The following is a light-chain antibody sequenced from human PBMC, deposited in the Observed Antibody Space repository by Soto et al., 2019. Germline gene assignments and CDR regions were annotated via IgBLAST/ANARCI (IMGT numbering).Light chain of an antibody. V-gene: IGLV2-11*01. CDR1: SSDVGGYNY. CDR3: CSYAGSYPPVV. J-gene: IGLJ2*01. CDR2: DVS. Sequence: QSALTQPRSVSGSPGQSVTISCTGTSSDVGGYNYVSWYQQHPGKAPKLMIYDVSNRPSGVPDRFSGSKSGNTASLTISGLQAEDEADYYCCSYAGSYPPVVFGGGTKLTVL.